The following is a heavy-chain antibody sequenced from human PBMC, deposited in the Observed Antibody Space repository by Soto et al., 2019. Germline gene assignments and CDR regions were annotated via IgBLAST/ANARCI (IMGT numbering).Heavy chain of an antibody. V-gene: IGHV3-7*01. CDR1: GFTFSSYW. Sequence: EVQLVESGGGLVQPGGSLRLSCAASGFTFSSYWMSWVRQAPGKGLEWVANIKQDGSEKYYVDSVKGRFTISRDNAKNSLYLQMNSLRAEDTAVYYCARDPSIVGADGEAYYYYYGMDVWGQGTTVTVSS. D-gene: IGHD1-26*01. CDR3: ARDPSIVGADGEAYYYYYGMDV. CDR2: IKQDGSEK. J-gene: IGHJ6*02.